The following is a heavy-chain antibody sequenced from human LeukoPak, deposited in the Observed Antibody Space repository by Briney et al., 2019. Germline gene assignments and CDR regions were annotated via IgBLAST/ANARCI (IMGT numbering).Heavy chain of an antibody. J-gene: IGHJ3*02. Sequence: SQTLSLTCTVSGGSISSGGYYWSWIRQHPGKGLEWIGYIYYSGSTDYNPSLKSRFTMSVDTSKNQFSLKLSSVTAADTAVYYCASADYDMAFDIWGQGAMVTVSS. CDR2: IYYSGST. CDR3: ASADYDMAFDI. D-gene: IGHD3-9*01. V-gene: IGHV4-31*03. CDR1: GGSISSGGYY.